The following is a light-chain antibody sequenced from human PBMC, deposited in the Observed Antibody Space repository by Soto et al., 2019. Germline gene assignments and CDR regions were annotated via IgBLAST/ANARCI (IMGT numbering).Light chain of an antibody. V-gene: IGLV2-14*03. J-gene: IGLJ1*01. CDR2: DVS. CDR1: SSDVGGYNY. Sequence: QSVLTQPASVSGSPGQSITISCTGTSSDVGGYNYVSWYQHHPGKAPKLIIYDVSNRPSGVSIRFTASKSDNTASLSIFGLQPEDEADYHCSSYTTSNTRQIVFGTGTKVTVL. CDR3: SSYTTSNTRQIV.